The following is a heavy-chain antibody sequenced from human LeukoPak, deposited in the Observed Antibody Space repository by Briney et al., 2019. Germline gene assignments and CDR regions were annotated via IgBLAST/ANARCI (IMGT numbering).Heavy chain of an antibody. J-gene: IGHJ6*04. CDR1: GFTMSTYE. V-gene: IGHV3-48*03. CDR3: AELGITMIGGV. Sequence: PGGSLRLSCAASGFTMSTYEMNWVRQAPGKGLEWVSYMNSGGTTMYYADSVKGRFIISRDNGKNSLYLQMSSLRAEDTAVYYCAELGITMIGGVWGKGTTVTISS. D-gene: IGHD3-10*02. CDR2: MNSGGTTM.